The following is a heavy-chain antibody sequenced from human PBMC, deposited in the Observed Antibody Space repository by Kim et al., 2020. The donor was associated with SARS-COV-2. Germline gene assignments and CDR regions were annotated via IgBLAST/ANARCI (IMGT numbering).Heavy chain of an antibody. CDR3: AKGVQYSSGWYASYYYDY. J-gene: IGHJ4*02. V-gene: IGHV3-23*01. Sequence: KGRFTISRDNSKNTLYLQMNSLRAEDTAVYYCAKGVQYSSGWYASYYYDYWGQGTLVTVSS. D-gene: IGHD6-19*01.